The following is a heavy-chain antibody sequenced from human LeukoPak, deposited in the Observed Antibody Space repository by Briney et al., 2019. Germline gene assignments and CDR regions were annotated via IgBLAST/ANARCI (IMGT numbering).Heavy chain of an antibody. D-gene: IGHD3-22*01. CDR3: ARVTYDSTSYHNAMDV. CDR2: INHSGGT. J-gene: IGHJ6*02. CDR1: GGSFSDYY. Sequence: SETLSLTCAVYGGSFSDYYWSWIRQPPGKGLEWIGEINHSGGTNYNPSLKSRFTISVDTSKNQFSLRLSSVTAADTAVYYCARVTYDSTSYHNAMDVWGQGTTVTVSS. V-gene: IGHV4-34*01.